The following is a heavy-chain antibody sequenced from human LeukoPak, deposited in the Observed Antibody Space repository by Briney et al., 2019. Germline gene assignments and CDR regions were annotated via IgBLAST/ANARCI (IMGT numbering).Heavy chain of an antibody. CDR1: GFTFSSYW. J-gene: IGHJ6*03. CDR3: ARGVRVQLWSTLYYYYYYMDV. D-gene: IGHD5-18*01. V-gene: IGHV3-7*01. CDR2: IKQDGSEK. Sequence: QPGGSLRLSCAASGFTFSSYWMSWVRQAPGKGLEWVANIKQDGSEKYYVDSVKGRFTISRDNAKNSLYLQMNSLRAEDTAVYYCARGVRVQLWSTLYYYYYYMDVWGKGTTVTVSS.